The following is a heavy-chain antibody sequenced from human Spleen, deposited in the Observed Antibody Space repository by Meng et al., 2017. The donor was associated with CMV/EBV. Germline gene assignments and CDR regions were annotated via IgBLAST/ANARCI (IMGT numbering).Heavy chain of an antibody. J-gene: IGHJ4*02. CDR3: ATDVEPGTIGLLF. D-gene: IGHD2-2*02. CDR2: IKQDGSET. CDR1: GFTFNKFW. Sequence: GESLKISCVVSGFTFNKFWMTWVRQAPGKGLEWVANIKQDGSETHYVDSVKGRFTISRDNAKNSLYLQMNSLRAEDTAVYYCATDVEPGTIGLLFWGQGTLVTVSS. V-gene: IGHV3-7*01.